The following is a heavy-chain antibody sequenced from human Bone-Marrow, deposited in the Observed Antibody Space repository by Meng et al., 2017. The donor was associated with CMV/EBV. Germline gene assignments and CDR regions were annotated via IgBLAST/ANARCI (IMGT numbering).Heavy chain of an antibody. CDR2: ISSSTSYI. J-gene: IGHJ4*02. CDR3: ARGSGCSNTSCYAFDY. V-gene: IGHV3-21*01. Sequence: GESLKISCAASGFTFSSYSMNWVRQAPGKGLEWVSSISSSTSYIYYADSVKGRFTISRDNAKNSPYLQMNSLRAEDTAVYYCARGSGCSNTSCYAFDYWGQGTVVTVSS. CDR1: GFTFSSYS. D-gene: IGHD2-2*01.